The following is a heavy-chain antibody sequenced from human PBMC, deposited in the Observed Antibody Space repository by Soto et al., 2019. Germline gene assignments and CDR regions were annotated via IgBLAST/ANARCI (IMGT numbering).Heavy chain of an antibody. V-gene: IGHV1-69*12. Sequence: QVQLVQSGAAVKKPGSSVKVSCKASGGTFSSYAISWVRQAPGQELEWMGGIIPIFGTANYAQKFQGRVTITADESTSTAYMELSSLRSEDTAVYYCAGYGGKKNDWYFDLWGRGTLVTVSS. CDR2: IIPIFGTA. CDR1: GGTFSSYA. D-gene: IGHD4-17*01. CDR3: AGYGGKKNDWYFDL. J-gene: IGHJ2*01.